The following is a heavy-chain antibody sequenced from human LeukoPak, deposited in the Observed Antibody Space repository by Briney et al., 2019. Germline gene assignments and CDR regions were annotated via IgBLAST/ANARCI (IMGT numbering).Heavy chain of an antibody. Sequence: ASVKVSCKASGYTFTSYGISWVRQAPGQGLEWMGWISAYNGNTNYAQKLQGRVTMTTDTSTSTAYMELRSLRSDDTAVYCCARDGSYRCSSTSCPIDYWGQGTLVTVSS. D-gene: IGHD2-2*01. V-gene: IGHV1-18*01. CDR1: GYTFTSYG. CDR3: ARDGSYRCSSTSCPIDY. CDR2: ISAYNGNT. J-gene: IGHJ4*02.